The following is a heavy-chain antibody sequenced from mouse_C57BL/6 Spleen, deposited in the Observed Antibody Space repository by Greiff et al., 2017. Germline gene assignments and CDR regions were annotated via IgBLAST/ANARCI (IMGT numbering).Heavy chain of an antibody. J-gene: IGHJ4*01. V-gene: IGHV1-50*01. CDR1: GYTFTSYW. Sequence: QVQLQQPGAELVKPGASVKLSCKASGYTFTSYWMQWVKQRPGQGLEWIGEIAPSDSYTNYNQKFKGKATLTVDTSSSTAYMQLSSLTSDDSAVYYGARDGLRRDAMDYWGQGTSVTVSS. CDR3: ARDGLRRDAMDY. CDR2: IAPSDSYT. D-gene: IGHD2-2*01.